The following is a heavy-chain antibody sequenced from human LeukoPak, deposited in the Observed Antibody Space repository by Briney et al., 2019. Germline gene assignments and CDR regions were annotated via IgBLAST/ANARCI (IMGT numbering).Heavy chain of an antibody. V-gene: IGHV3-7*04. CDR1: GFTFSSYW. J-gene: IGHJ4*02. CDR3: ARDPMAGTVDY. CDR2: INQDGSEK. D-gene: IGHD6-19*01. Sequence: QAGGSLRLSCAASGFTFSSYWMSWVRQAPGKGLEWVANINQDGSEKYYVDSVKGRFTISRDNAKNSLYLQMNSLRAEDTAVYFCARDPMAGTVDYWGQGTLVTVSS.